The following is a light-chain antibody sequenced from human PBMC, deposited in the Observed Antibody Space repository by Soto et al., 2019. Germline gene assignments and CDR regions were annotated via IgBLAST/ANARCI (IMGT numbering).Light chain of an antibody. CDR3: QQYGNSRT. CDR2: DTS. J-gene: IGKJ1*01. CDR1: QSVSPY. Sequence: EIVLTQSPGTLSLSPGDRATLSCRASQSVSPYLAWYQQKPGQAPRLLIYDTSNRATGIPDRFSGSGSGTDFTLTISRLEPEDFTVYYCQQYGNSRTFGQGTKVDIK. V-gene: IGKV3-20*01.